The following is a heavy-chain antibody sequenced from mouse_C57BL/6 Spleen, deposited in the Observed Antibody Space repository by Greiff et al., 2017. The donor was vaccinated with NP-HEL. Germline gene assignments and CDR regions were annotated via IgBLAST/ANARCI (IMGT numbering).Heavy chain of an antibody. V-gene: IGHV5-4*03. D-gene: IGHD2-3*01. CDR3: ARGGGYWDY. Sequence: EVKLVESGGGLVKPGGSLKLSCAASGFTFSSYAMSWVRQTPEKRLEWVATISDGGSYTYYPDNVKGRFTISRDNAKNNLYLQMSHLKSEDTAMYYCARGGGYWDYWGQGTTLTVSS. CDR2: ISDGGSYT. J-gene: IGHJ2*01. CDR1: GFTFSSYA.